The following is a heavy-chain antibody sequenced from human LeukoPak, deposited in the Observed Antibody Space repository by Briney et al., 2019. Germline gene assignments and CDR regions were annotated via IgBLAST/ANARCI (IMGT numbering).Heavy chain of an antibody. Sequence: GESLKTSCQGSGYSFATYWIAWVRQMPGEGLEWMGIIYPGDSDTTYSPSFQGQVTISADRSATSAYLQWTSLKASDTAIYYCARQRGTGWYDYWGQGTLVTVSS. V-gene: IGHV5-51*01. J-gene: IGHJ4*02. D-gene: IGHD6-19*01. CDR3: ARQRGTGWYDY. CDR1: GYSFATYW. CDR2: IYPGDSDT.